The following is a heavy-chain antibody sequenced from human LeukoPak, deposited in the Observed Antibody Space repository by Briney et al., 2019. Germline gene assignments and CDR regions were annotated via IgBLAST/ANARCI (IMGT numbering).Heavy chain of an antibody. CDR2: ISGNGGST. CDR1: GFTFRSFS. Sequence: GGPLRLSCIASGFTFRSFSMNWVRQAPGKGLQYVSGISGNGGSTYYADSVKGRFTISRDNSKNMLYLQMSSLRTEDTAVYSCVKGRAVAGRFDYWGQGTLVTVSS. V-gene: IGHV3-64D*06. D-gene: IGHD6-19*01. CDR3: VKGRAVAGRFDY. J-gene: IGHJ4*02.